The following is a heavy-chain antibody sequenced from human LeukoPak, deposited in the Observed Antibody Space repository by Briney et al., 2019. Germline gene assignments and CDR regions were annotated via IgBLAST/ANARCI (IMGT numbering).Heavy chain of an antibody. J-gene: IGHJ4*02. Sequence: GGSLRLSCAASGFTFSSYSMNWVRQAPGKGLEWVSYISSSGSTIYYADSVKGRFTISRDNAKNSLYLQMNSLRAEDTAVYYCARDYSSGWYYFDYWGQGTLVTVSS. CDR1: GFTFSSYS. D-gene: IGHD6-19*01. CDR3: ARDYSSGWYYFDY. V-gene: IGHV3-48*04. CDR2: ISSSGSTI.